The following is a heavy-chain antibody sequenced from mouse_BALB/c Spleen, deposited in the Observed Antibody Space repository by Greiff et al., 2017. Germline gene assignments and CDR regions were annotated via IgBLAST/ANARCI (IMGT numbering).Heavy chain of an antibody. CDR1: GYSFTSYW. J-gene: IGHJ4*01. CDR3: ARVTDYGSRRGDAMDY. V-gene: IGHV1-74*04. Sequence: VQLQESGPQLVRPGASVKISCKASGYSFTSYWMHWVKQRPGQGLEWIGMIDPSDSETRLNQKFKDKATLTVDKSSSTAYMQLSSPTSEDSAVYYCARVTDYGSRRGDAMDYWGQGTSVTVSS. D-gene: IGHD1-1*01. CDR2: IDPSDSET.